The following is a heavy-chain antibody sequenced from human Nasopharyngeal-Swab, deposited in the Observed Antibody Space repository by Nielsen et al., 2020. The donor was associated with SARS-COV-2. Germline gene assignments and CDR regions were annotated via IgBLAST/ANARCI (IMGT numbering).Heavy chain of an antibody. Sequence: ASVKVSCKASGYTFTSYSITWVRQAPRQGLEWMGWISPYNANTNYAQNLQGRVTMTTDTSTSTAYMELRSLRSDDTAVYYCARHYGDWYFDLWGRGTLVTVSS. V-gene: IGHV1-18*01. J-gene: IGHJ2*01. D-gene: IGHD4-17*01. CDR1: GYTFTSYS. CDR3: ARHYGDWYFDL. CDR2: ISPYNANT.